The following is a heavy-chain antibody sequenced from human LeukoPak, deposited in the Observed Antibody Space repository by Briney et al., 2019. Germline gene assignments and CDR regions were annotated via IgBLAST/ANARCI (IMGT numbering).Heavy chain of an antibody. D-gene: IGHD3-22*01. V-gene: IGHV1-8*03. J-gene: IGHJ4*02. CDR1: GYTFTSYD. CDR3: ARGGPTGTRIHYYDSSGYLSDY. CDR2: MNPNSGNT. Sequence: ASVKVSCKASGYTFTSYDINWVRQATGQGLERVGWMNPNSGNTGYAQKFQGRVTITRNTSISTAYMELSSLRSEDTAVYYCARGGPTGTRIHYYDSSGYLSDYWGQGTLVTVSS.